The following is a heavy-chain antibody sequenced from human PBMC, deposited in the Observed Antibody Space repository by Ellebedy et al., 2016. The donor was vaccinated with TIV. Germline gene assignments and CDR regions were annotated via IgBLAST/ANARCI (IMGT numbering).Heavy chain of an antibody. J-gene: IGHJ6*02. CDR2: ISGSGGST. CDR1: GFPFSSYA. V-gene: IGHV3-23*01. CDR3: AGTSGAAAGYYYYYGMDV. Sequence: GESLKISCAASGFPFSSYAMSWVRQAPGQGQEWVSAISGSGGSTYSADSVQGRFTISRDNSKNTLYLQMNSLRAEDTAVYYCAGTSGAAAGYYYYYGMDVWGQGTTVTVSS. D-gene: IGHD6-13*01.